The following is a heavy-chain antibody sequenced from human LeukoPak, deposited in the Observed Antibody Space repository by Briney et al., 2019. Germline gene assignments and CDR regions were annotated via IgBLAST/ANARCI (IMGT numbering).Heavy chain of an antibody. J-gene: IGHJ4*02. CDR2: ISGSGGST. Sequence: GGSLRLSYAASGFTFSSYAMSWVRQAPGKGLEWVSAISGSGGSTYYADSVKGRFTISRDNSKNTLYLQMNSLRAEDTAVYYCARNYDFWSGYLQAFDYWGQGTLVTVSS. D-gene: IGHD3-3*01. CDR1: GFTFSSYA. CDR3: ARNYDFWSGYLQAFDY. V-gene: IGHV3-23*01.